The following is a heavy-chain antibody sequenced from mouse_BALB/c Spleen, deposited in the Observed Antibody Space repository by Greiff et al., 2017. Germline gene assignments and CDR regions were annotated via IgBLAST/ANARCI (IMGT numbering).Heavy chain of an antibody. V-gene: IGHV5-6-5*01. CDR2: ISSGGST. CDR1: GFTFSSYA. J-gene: IGHJ1*01. Sequence: EVQRVESGGGLVKPGGSLKLSCAASGFTFSSYAMSWVRQTPEKRLEWVASISSGGSTYYPDSVKGRFTISRDNARNILYLQMSSLRSEDTAMYYCARGITTVVGTGYFDVWGAGTTVTVSS. D-gene: IGHD1-1*01. CDR3: ARGITTVVGTGYFDV.